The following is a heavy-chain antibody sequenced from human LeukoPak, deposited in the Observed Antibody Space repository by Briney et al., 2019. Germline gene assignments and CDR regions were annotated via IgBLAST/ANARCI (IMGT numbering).Heavy chain of an antibody. V-gene: IGHV4-39*07. J-gene: IGHJ4*02. CDR3: ARGDIVATISFDY. D-gene: IGHD5-12*01. CDR2: INYRGNT. CDR1: GGSISSSSYY. Sequence: SETLSLTCTVSGGSISSSSYYWGWIRQPPGKGLDWIGIINYRGNTYYNPSLKSRVTISVDKSKNQFSLKLSSVTAADTAVYYCARGDIVATISFDYWGQGTLVTVSS.